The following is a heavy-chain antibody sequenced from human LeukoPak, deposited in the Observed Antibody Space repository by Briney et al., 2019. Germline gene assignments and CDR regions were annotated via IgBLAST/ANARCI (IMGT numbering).Heavy chain of an antibody. V-gene: IGHV3-53*01. CDR3: ARGSYSYGYYFDY. D-gene: IGHD5-18*01. J-gene: IGHJ4*02. CDR1: GFNVSAKS. CDR2: IYSTGIT. Sequence: GGSLRLSCAASGFNVSAKSMSWVRQTPEKGLEWVSVIYSTGITAYADSVKGRFSISRDNSKNILALQMNSLRVEDTAVYYCARGSYSYGYYFDYWGQGTLVTVSS.